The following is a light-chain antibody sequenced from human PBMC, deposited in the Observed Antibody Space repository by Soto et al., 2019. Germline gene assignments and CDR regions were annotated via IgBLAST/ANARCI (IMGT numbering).Light chain of an antibody. V-gene: IGKV3-11*01. CDR3: QQYNNWPSLT. CDR1: QTVSSS. CDR2: EVS. J-gene: IGKJ4*01. Sequence: EIVLTQSPATLSLSPGERATLSCRASQTVSSSLACYQQKPGQAPRLLIYEVSNRATGIPARFSGSGPGADFTLTISSLEPGDFAVYYCQQYNNWPSLTFGGGTKVDIK.